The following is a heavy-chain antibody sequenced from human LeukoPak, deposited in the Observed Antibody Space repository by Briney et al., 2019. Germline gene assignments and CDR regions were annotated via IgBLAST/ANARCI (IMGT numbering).Heavy chain of an antibody. CDR2: IYPGDSDA. CDR1: GYRFTSYW. CDR3: ARQPTAGSGGYDYYMDV. V-gene: IGHV5-51*01. J-gene: IGHJ6*03. D-gene: IGHD3-10*01. Sequence: GEPLKISCKGSGYRFTSYWIAWLRQMPGKGLEWMGIIYPGDSDARYSPSFQGEVTISVDKPISTAYLQWNSLKPTTTAMFYVARQPTAGSGGYDYYMDVWGKGTTVTVSS.